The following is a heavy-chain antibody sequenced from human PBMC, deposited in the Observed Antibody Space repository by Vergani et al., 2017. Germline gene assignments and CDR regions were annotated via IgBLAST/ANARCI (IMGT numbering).Heavy chain of an antibody. V-gene: IGHV4-34*01. CDR3: ARGRRVMGPRGWFDP. CDR2: INHIGRT. Sequence: QVQLQQWGAGLLKPSETLSLTCAVYGGSFSGYYWSWIRHPPGKGLEWIGEINHIGRTNYNPSLKSRVTISVDTSKNRSSLTLSSVTAAETAVYYCARGRRVMGPRGWFDPWGQGTLVTVSS. D-gene: IGHD3-16*01. CDR1: GGSFSGYY. J-gene: IGHJ5*02.